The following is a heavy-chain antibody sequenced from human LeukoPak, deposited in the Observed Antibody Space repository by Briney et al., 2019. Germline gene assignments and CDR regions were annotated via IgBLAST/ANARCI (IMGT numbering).Heavy chain of an antibody. J-gene: IGHJ4*02. CDR2: IYYSGST. D-gene: IGHD6-19*01. Sequence: PSETLSLTCTVSGGSISSYYWSWIRQPPGKGREWIGYIYYSGSTNYNPSLKSRVTISVGTSKSQFSLKLSSVTAADTAVYYCAREGIAVAGSFDYWGQGTLVTVSS. V-gene: IGHV4-59*01. CDR1: GGSISSYY. CDR3: AREGIAVAGSFDY.